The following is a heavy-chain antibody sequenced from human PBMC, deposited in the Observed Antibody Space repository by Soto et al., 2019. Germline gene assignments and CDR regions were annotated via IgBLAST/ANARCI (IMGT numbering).Heavy chain of an antibody. D-gene: IGHD6-13*01. CDR3: AKGGLRQQLEHFDY. V-gene: IGHV3-21*01. J-gene: IGHJ4*02. CDR1: GFTFSSYS. CDR2: ISSSSSYI. Sequence: PGGSLRLSCAASGFTFSSYSMNWVRQAPGKGLEWVSSISSSSSYIYYADSVKGRFTISRDNSKNTLYLQMNSLRAEDTAVYYCAKGGLRQQLEHFDYWGQGTLVTVSS.